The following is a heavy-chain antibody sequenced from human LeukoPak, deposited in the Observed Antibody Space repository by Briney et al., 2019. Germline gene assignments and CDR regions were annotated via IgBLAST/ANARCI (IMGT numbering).Heavy chain of an antibody. Sequence: GGSLRLSCAASGFTFSSYGMHWVRQAPGKGLEWVAVISYDGSNKYYADSVKGRFTISRDNSKNTLYLQMNSLRAEDTAVYYCAKGDGYNEKVSFDYWGQGTLVTVSS. CDR1: GFTFSSYG. D-gene: IGHD5-24*01. CDR2: ISYDGSNK. CDR3: AKGDGYNEKVSFDY. V-gene: IGHV3-30*18. J-gene: IGHJ4*02.